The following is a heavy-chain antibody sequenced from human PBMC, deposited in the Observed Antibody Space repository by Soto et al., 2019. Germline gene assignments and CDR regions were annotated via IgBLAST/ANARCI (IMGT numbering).Heavy chain of an antibody. Sequence: QVQLQQWGAGLLKPSETLSLTCAVYGGSFSGYYWSWIRQPPGKGLAWIGEINHSGSTNYNPSLKSRVTISVDTSKNQFSLKLSSVTAADTAVYYCARDIAAAGGEENWFDPGGQGTLVTVSS. CDR3: ARDIAAAGGEENWFDP. J-gene: IGHJ5*02. V-gene: IGHV4-34*01. CDR1: GGSFSGYY. D-gene: IGHD6-13*01. CDR2: INHSGST.